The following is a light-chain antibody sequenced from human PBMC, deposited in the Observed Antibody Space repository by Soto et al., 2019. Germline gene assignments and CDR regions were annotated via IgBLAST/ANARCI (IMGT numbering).Light chain of an antibody. J-gene: IGLJ2*01. CDR3: CSYAGSNTEV. Sequence: QSALTQPRSVSGSPGQSVTISCTGTSSDVGYYNYVSWYQQHPGKAPKLMIYDVNKRPSGVPHRFSGSKSGNTASLTISGLQPEDEADYYCCSYAGSNTEVFGGGTKLTVL. CDR1: SSDVGYYNY. V-gene: IGLV2-11*01. CDR2: DVN.